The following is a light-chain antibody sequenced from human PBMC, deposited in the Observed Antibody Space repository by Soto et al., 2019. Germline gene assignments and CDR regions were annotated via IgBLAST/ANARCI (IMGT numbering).Light chain of an antibody. J-gene: IGLJ1*01. Sequence: QSALTQPPSASGSPGQSVTISCTGTSSDVGANNYVSWYQQHPGKAPKLMIYEVTKRPSGVPDRFSGSKSGNTASLTVSGRQAEDEADYYCSSSAGANRVFGTGTKLTVL. CDR1: SSDVGANNY. CDR2: EVT. CDR3: SSSAGANRV. V-gene: IGLV2-8*01.